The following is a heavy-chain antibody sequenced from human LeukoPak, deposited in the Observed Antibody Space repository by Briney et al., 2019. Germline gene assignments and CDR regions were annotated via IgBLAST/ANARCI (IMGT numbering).Heavy chain of an antibody. J-gene: IGHJ4*02. CDR2: ISAYNGNT. D-gene: IGHD3-22*01. CDR1: GYTFTSYG. V-gene: IGHV1-18*01. CDR3: ARALAPGVVVVIMDY. Sequence: ASVKVSCKASGYTFTSYGISWVRQAPGQGLEWMGWISAYNGNTNYAQKLQGRVTMTTDTSTSTAYMELRSLRSDDTAVYYCARALAPGVVVVIMDYWGQGTLVTVSS.